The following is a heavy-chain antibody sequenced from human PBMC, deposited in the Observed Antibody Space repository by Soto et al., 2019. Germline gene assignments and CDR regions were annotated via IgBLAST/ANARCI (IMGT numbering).Heavy chain of an antibody. V-gene: IGHV3-23*01. J-gene: IGHJ4*02. CDR2: IADRGSPT. Sequence: GGSLRLSCAASGFTFRSYGMSWVRQAPGKGLEWVSIIADRGSPTFYADSVKGRFTISRDNLNNTLFLQMNSLRAEDTAVYYCAKGMGFNLPSDYWGQGAQVTVSS. CDR1: GFTFRSYG. D-gene: IGHD3-16*01. CDR3: AKGMGFNLPSDY.